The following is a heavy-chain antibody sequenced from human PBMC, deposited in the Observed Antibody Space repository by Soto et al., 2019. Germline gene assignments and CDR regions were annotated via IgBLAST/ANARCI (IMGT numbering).Heavy chain of an antibody. D-gene: IGHD2-15*01. Sequence: QITLKESGPTLVKPTQTLTLTCTFSGFSLSTTGVGVGWIRQPPGKALEWLALIYWDDDNRYSPSLKSRLTSNKDTYKQQVVLTMTNMDPVDTATYYCAHRSVLCSGGSCYSHPFDYWGQGTLVTVSS. CDR1: GFSLSTTGVG. CDR3: AHRSVLCSGGSCYSHPFDY. CDR2: IYWDDDN. V-gene: IGHV2-5*02. J-gene: IGHJ4*02.